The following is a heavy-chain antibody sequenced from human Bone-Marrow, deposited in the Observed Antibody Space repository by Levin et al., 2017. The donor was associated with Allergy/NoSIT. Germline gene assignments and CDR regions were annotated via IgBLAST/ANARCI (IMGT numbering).Heavy chain of an antibody. Sequence: LRLSCTVSGDSISGSAYYWAWIRQPPGQGLEWMGYISSSGTTYYVPSLKSRLFMSIDTSNNQFSLMVRSVTAADTAMYYCARRRGYGDPTFDYWGQGTLATVSS. J-gene: IGHJ4*02. D-gene: IGHD4-17*01. CDR1: GDSISGSAYY. V-gene: IGHV4-30-4*01. CDR3: ARRRGYGDPTFDY. CDR2: ISSSGTT.